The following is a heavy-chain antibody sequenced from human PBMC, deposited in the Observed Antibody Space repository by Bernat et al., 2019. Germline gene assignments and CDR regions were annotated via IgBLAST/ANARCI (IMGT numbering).Heavy chain of an antibody. J-gene: IGHJ4*02. CDR2: ISGSGGST. CDR1: GCTFSSYA. D-gene: IGHD4-17*01. Sequence: EVQLLESGGGLVQPGGSLRLSCAASGCTFSSYAMSWVRQAPGKGLEWVSAISGSGGSTYYPDSVKGRFTISRDNSKNTLYLQMNSLRAEDTDVYYCAKEDGDYGFSFDYRGQGTLVTVSS. CDR3: AKEDGDYGFSFDY. V-gene: IGHV3-23*01.